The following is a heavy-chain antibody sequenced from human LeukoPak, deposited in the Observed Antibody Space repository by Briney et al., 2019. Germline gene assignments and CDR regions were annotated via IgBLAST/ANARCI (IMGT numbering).Heavy chain of an antibody. CDR1: GGSVSGGGYS. CDR2: IYHSGST. J-gene: IGHJ4*02. D-gene: IGHD5-12*01. Sequence: SETLSLTCAVSGGSVSGGGYSWSWIRQPPGMGLEWIGYIYHSGSTYYNPSLNSRVTISVDRSKNHFSLRLSSVTAADTAVYYCARTTSNYDYYFDYWGQGTLVTVSS. CDR3: ARTTSNYDYYFDY. V-gene: IGHV4-30-2*01.